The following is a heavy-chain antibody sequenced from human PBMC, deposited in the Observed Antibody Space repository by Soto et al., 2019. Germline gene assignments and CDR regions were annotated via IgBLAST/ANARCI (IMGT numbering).Heavy chain of an antibody. Sequence: QAQLVESGGGVVQPGRSLRLSCAASGFAFSRYGMHWVLQAPGTGLEWVAVISYDGSLQHYADSVKGRFTISRDNSKNMVLLQMSSLRAEDTAVYYCVSDRGYGHASVPYTWGQGTLVSVSS. CDR3: VSDRGYGHASVPYT. CDR1: GFAFSRYG. CDR2: ISYDGSLQ. D-gene: IGHD5-18*01. V-gene: IGHV3-30*03. J-gene: IGHJ5*02.